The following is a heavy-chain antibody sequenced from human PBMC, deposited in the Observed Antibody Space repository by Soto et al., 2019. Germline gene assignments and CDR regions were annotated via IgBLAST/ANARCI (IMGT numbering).Heavy chain of an antibody. CDR1: GFTFSGSA. CDR3: TRHLDSSGYNFDS. Sequence: GGSLRLSCAASGFTFSGSAMHWVRQASGKGLEWIGRIRSRPNNYATAYAASVKGRFTISRDDSKNTAYLQMNSLKTEDTAVYYCTRHLDSSGYNFDSWGQGTMVTVSS. CDR2: IRSRPNNYAT. J-gene: IGHJ3*02. V-gene: IGHV3-73*01. D-gene: IGHD3-22*01.